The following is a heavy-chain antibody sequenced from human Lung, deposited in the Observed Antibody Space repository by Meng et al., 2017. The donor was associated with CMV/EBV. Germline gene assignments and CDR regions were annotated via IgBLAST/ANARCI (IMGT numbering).Heavy chain of an antibody. CDR2: ITGSGGTT. CDR1: GFTFSAFV. V-gene: IGHV3-23*01. J-gene: IGHJ4*02. Sequence: LSPSCAASGFTFSAFVMPWVRQAPGKGLEWVSSITGSGGTTYYAASVRGRFTVSRDNSHNMVYLQINSLQADDTAVYYCARKVSSDYWGQGTLVTVSS. CDR3: ARKVSSDY.